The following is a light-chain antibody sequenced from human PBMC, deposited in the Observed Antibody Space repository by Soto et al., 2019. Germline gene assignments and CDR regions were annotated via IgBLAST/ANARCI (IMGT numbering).Light chain of an antibody. CDR3: TSYTTSSTRV. V-gene: IGLV2-14*01. J-gene: IGLJ1*01. CDR1: SSDVGIYNY. Sequence: QLVLTQPASVSGSPGQSIAISCTGTSSDVGIYNYVSWYQQHPGKVPKLIIYEVTNRPSGVSNRFSGSKSGNTASLIISGLQAEDEADYYCTSYTTSSTRVFGTGTKVTVL. CDR2: EVT.